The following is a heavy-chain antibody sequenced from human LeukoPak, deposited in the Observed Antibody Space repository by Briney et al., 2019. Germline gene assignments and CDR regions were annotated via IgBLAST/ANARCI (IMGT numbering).Heavy chain of an antibody. CDR3: AVPYSSGWGGFDP. J-gene: IGHJ5*02. CDR1: GGSISSSNW. V-gene: IGHV4-4*02. D-gene: IGHD6-19*01. CDR2: IYHSGST. Sequence: PSGTLSLTCAVSGGSISSSNWWSWVRQPPGKGLEWIGEIYHSGSTNYNPSLKSRVTISVDTSENQFSLKLSSVTAADTAVYYCAVPYSSGWGGFDPWGQGTLVTVSS.